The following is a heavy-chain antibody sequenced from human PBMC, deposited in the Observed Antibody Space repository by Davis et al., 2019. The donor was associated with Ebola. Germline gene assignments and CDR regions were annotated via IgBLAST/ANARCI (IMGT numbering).Heavy chain of an antibody. J-gene: IGHJ6*02. CDR3: ARDEMDNWNYQSYYYGMDV. V-gene: IGHV3-73*01. Sequence: GESLKISCAASGFTFSGSAMHWVRQASGKGLEWVGRIRSKANSYATAYAASVKGRFTISRDDSKNTAYLQMNSLKTEDTAVYYCARDEMDNWNYQSYYYGMDVWGQGTTVTVSS. CDR1: GFTFSGSA. D-gene: IGHD1-7*01. CDR2: IRSKANSYAT.